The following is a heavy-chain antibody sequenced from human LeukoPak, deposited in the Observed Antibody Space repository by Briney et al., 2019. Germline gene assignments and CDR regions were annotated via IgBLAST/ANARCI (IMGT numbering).Heavy chain of an antibody. CDR2: IYYSGST. Sequence: PSETLSLTCAVYGGSFSGYYWSWIRQPPGKGLEWIGYIYYSGSTNYNPSLKSRVTISVDTSKNQFSLKLSSVTAADTAVYYCARLEDPYYDFWSGPGRNAFDIWGQGTMVTVSS. D-gene: IGHD3-3*01. CDR1: GGSFSGYY. CDR3: ARLEDPYYDFWSGPGRNAFDI. J-gene: IGHJ3*02. V-gene: IGHV4-59*01.